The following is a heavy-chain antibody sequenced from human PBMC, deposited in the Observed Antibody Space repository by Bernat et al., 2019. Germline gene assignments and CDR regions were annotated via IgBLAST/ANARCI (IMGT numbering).Heavy chain of an antibody. J-gene: IGHJ6*02. CDR1: GFTFSSYS. CDR2: IGTAGDT. V-gene: IGHV3-13*01. Sequence: EVQLVESGGGLVKPGGSLRLSCAASGFTFSSYSMNWVRQAPGKGLEWVSAIGTAGDTYYPGSVKGRFTISRENAKNSLYLQMNSLRAGDTAVYYCAREGNGMDVWGQGTTVTVSS. CDR3: AREGNGMDV.